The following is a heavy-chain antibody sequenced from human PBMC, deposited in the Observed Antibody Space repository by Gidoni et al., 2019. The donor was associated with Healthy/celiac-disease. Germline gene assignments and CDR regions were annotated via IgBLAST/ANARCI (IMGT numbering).Heavy chain of an antibody. V-gene: IGHV4-31*03. CDR3: ASGPPRGDGYNSCDY. CDR2: IYYSGST. D-gene: IGHD5-12*01. CDR1: GSSISRGGYY. J-gene: IGHJ4*02. Sequence: QVQLQESGPGLVKPSQTLSLTCTVSGSSISRGGYYWSWIRQHPGKGLEWIGYIYYSGSTYYNPSLKSRVTISVDTSKNQFSLKLSSVTAADTAVYYCASGPPRGDGYNSCDYWGQGTLVTVSS.